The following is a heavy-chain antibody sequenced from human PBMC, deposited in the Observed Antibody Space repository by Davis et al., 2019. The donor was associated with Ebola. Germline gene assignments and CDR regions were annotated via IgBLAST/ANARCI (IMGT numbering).Heavy chain of an antibody. V-gene: IGHV1-8*01. D-gene: IGHD2-2*01. Sequence: AASVKVSCKASGYTFTSYDINWVRQATGQGLEWMGWMNPNSGNTGYAQKFQGRVTMTRNTSISTAYMELSSLRSEDTAVYYCGNIGSSTSKGPTDYWGQGIVVTVAS. CDR1: GYTFTSYD. J-gene: IGHJ4*02. CDR2: MNPNSGNT. CDR3: GNIGSSTSKGPTDY.